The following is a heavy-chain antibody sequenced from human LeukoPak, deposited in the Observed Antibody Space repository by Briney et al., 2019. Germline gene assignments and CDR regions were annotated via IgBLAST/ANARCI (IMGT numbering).Heavy chain of an antibody. CDR1: GGSFSGYY. CDR2: INHSGST. Sequence: SETLSLTCAGYGGSFSGYYWSWIRQPPRKRLEWIGEINHSGSTNYNPSLKSRVTISVDTSKNQFSLKLSSVTAADTAVYYCASRSNIVVVPAANPFDYWGQGTLVNVSS. D-gene: IGHD2-2*01. J-gene: IGHJ4*02. CDR3: ASRSNIVVVPAANPFDY. V-gene: IGHV4-34*01.